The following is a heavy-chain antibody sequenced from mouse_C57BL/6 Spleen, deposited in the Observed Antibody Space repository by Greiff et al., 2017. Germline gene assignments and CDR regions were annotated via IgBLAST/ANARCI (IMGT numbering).Heavy chain of an antibody. V-gene: IGHV1-54*01. D-gene: IGHD6-1*01. J-gene: IGHJ4*01. CDR3: AVCSYYAMDY. CDR1: GYAFTNYL. CDR2: INPGSGGT. Sequence: QVQLQQSGAELVRPGNSVKVSCKASGYAFTNYLLERVKQRHGQGLEWIGVINPGSGGTNYNAKFKGKATLTADKTSSTAYMQLSSVASEDSAVYLCAVCSYYAMDYWGQGTSVTVSS.